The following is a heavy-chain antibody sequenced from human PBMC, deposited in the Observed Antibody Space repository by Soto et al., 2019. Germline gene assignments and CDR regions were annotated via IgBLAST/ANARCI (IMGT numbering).Heavy chain of an antibody. Sequence: EVQLVESGGGLVQPRGSLKLSCAASGFTFSGSAMHWVRQASGKGLEWVGRIRSKPNNYATAYGASVKGRFTISRDDSKNTAYLQMNSLNNEDTAVYYCSRQASDFWSGKPQYYMDVWGKGTTVTVSS. CDR2: IRSKPNNYAT. D-gene: IGHD3-3*01. J-gene: IGHJ6*03. CDR1: GFTFSGSA. V-gene: IGHV3-73*01. CDR3: SRQASDFWSGKPQYYMDV.